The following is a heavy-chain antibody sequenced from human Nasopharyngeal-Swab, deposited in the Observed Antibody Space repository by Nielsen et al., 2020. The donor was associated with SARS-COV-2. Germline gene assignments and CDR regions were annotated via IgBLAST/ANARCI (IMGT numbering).Heavy chain of an antibody. D-gene: IGHD5-18*01. CDR3: ARYTAMVLFDS. Sequence: ASLLIFSNASSYSFISYYVQCLRHAPGQGLEWMGIINPSGGSTSYAQKFQGRVTMTRDTSTSTVYMELISLRSEDTAVYYCARYTAMVLFDSWGQGTMVTVSS. J-gene: IGHJ3*02. CDR2: INPSGGST. V-gene: IGHV1-46*01. CDR1: SYSFISYY.